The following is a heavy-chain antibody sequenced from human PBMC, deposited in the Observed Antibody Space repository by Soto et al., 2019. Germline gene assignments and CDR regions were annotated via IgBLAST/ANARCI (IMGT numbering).Heavy chain of an antibody. CDR3: ARDITVTTEGYYYYYGLDV. CDR2: IYNSGSN. J-gene: IGHJ6*02. Sequence: SETLSLTCTVSGGSISGNFWSWIRQPPGKGLEWIGYIYNSGSNNYNPSLKSRVTMSVDTSKNQVSLKLTSVTAADTAVYYCARDITVTTEGYYYYYGLDVWGQGTPVTVSS. V-gene: IGHV4-59*01. D-gene: IGHD4-4*01. CDR1: GGSISGNF.